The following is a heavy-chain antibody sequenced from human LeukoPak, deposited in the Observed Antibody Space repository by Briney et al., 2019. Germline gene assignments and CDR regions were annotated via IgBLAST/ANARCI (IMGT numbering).Heavy chain of an antibody. Sequence: GGSLRLSPAAPRFTFRSHIVNCVPAAPGKGREGVSSISSSSSYIYYADSVKGRFTISRDNAKNSLYLQMNSLRAEDTAVYYCARTYSSSSPFDYWGQGTLVTVSS. CDR1: RFTFRSHI. CDR3: ARTYSSSSPFDY. D-gene: IGHD6-6*01. CDR2: ISSSSSYI. J-gene: IGHJ4*02. V-gene: IGHV3-21*01.